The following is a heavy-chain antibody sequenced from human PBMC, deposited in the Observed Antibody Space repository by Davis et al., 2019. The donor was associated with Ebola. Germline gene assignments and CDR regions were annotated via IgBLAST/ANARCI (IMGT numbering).Heavy chain of an antibody. Sequence: ASVKVSCKASGYTFTSYDINWVRQATGQGLEWMGWMNPNSGNTGYAQRFQGRVTMTRNTSISTAYMELSSLTSEDTAVYYCARKWIHLWLRRNDAFNIWGQGTMVTVSS. CDR2: MNPNSGNT. J-gene: IGHJ3*02. V-gene: IGHV1-8*01. CDR3: ARKWIHLWLRRNDAFNI. CDR1: GYTFTSYD. D-gene: IGHD5-18*01.